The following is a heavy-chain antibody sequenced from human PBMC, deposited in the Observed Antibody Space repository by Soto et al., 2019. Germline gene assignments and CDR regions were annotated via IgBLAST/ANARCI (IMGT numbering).Heavy chain of an antibody. Sequence: EVQLVESGGGLVQPGGSLRLSCAASGFTVSSNYMSWVRQAPGKGLEWVSVIYSDGSTYYADSVKGRFTISRHNSKNTLYLQMNSLRAEDTAVYYCARATDYDSSGYLASNGMDVWGQGTLVTVSS. V-gene: IGHV3-53*04. CDR3: ARATDYDSSGYLASNGMDV. CDR1: GFTVSSNY. D-gene: IGHD3-22*01. CDR2: IYSDGST. J-gene: IGHJ6*02.